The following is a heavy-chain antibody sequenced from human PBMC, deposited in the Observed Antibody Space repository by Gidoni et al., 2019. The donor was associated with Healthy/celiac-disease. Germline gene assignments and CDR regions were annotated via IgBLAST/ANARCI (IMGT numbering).Heavy chain of an antibody. CDR3: AKGGYYDFWSGYAFDI. CDR1: GFTFSSYA. V-gene: IGHV3-23*01. J-gene: IGHJ3*02. CDR2: ISGSGGST. D-gene: IGHD3-3*01. Sequence: EVQLLASGGGLVQPGGSLRLSCAASGFTFSSYAMSWVRQAPGKGLEWVSAISGSGGSTYYADSVKVRFTISRDNAKNTLYLQMNSLRAEDTAVYYCAKGGYYDFWSGYAFDIWGQGTMVTVSS.